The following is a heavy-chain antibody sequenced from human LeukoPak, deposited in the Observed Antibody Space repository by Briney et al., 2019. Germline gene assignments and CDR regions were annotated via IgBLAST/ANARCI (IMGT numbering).Heavy chain of an antibody. Sequence: GGSLRLSCAASGSTFSSCWMHWVRQAPGKGLVWVSRINSDGSSISYADSVMGRFTISRDNAKNTLYLQMNSLRAEDTAVYYCSRGLDGYSAYKPAYYWGQGTLVTVSS. CDR2: INSDGSSI. D-gene: IGHD5-12*01. CDR1: GSTFSSCW. CDR3: SRGLDGYSAYKPAYY. V-gene: IGHV3-74*01. J-gene: IGHJ4*02.